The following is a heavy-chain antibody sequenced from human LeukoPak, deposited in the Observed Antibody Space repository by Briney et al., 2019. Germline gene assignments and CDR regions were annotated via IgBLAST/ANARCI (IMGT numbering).Heavy chain of an antibody. V-gene: IGHV3-48*02. Sequence: QPGGSLRLSCAASGFTFSSYSMNWVRQAPGKGLEWVSYISSSSSTIYYADSVKGRFTISRDNAKNSLYLQMNSLRDEDTAVYYCARVRGFGRGSYRPDFDYWGQGTLVTVSS. D-gene: IGHD3-16*02. CDR3: ARVRGFGRGSYRPDFDY. CDR2: ISSSSSTI. CDR1: GFTFSSYS. J-gene: IGHJ4*02.